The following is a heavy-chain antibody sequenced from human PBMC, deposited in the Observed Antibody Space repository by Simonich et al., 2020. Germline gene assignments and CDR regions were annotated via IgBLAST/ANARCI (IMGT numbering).Heavy chain of an antibody. D-gene: IGHD3-22*01. Sequence: GGGLVQPGGSLRLSCAASGFTFSRYALSWVPQAPGKGLEWVSAISGSGGSTYYTDSIKGRFTISRDNSKNTLYLQMNSLRAEDTAVYYCAKDLGERITMIVVVIDAFDIWGQGTMVTVSS. CDR2: ISGSGGST. J-gene: IGHJ3*02. CDR3: AKDLGERITMIVVVIDAFDI. CDR1: GFTFSRYA. V-gene: IGHV3-23*01.